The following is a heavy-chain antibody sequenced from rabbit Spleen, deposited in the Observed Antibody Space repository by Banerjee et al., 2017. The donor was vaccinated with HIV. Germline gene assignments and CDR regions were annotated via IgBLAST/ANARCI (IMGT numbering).Heavy chain of an antibody. J-gene: IGHJ4*02. CDR3: ARDLPDIIGWNFGF. V-gene: IGHV1S45*01. CDR2: INTITGKT. CDR1: GFSFSEKEV. Sequence: QEQLEESGGGLVKPEGSLTLTCKASGFSFSEKEVMCWVRQAPGKGLEWIGCINTITGKTVYATWAKGLFTISRASSTTVFLQMTSLTVADTATYFCARDLPDIIGWNFGFWGPGTLVTVS. D-gene: IGHD1-1*01.